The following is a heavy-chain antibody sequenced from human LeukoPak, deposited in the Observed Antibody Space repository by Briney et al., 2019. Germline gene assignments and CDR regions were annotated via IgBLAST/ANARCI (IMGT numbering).Heavy chain of an antibody. J-gene: IGHJ4*02. CDR1: GYSFTNYW. D-gene: IGHD2-2*01. V-gene: IGHV5-51*01. CDR2: IYPGDSDT. Sequence: HGESQKISCNGSGYSFTNYWIGWVRQMPGKGLEWMGIIYPGDSDTRYSPSLQGQVTISADKSISTAYLQWSSLKASDTAMYYCARQVPATAISCFDYWGQGTLVTVSS. CDR3: ARQVPATAISCFDY.